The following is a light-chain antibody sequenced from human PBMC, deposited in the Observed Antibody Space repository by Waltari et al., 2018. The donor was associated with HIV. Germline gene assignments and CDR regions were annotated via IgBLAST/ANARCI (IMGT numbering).Light chain of an antibody. CDR2: DNN. J-gene: IGLJ2*01. CDR1: TPNIAKNY. V-gene: IGLV1-51*01. CDR3: GTWDTSLSAGV. Sequence: QSVLTQPPAVSAAPGQTVTIPCSGSTPNIAKNYVSWYQQLPGTAPKLPIYDNNRRSSGIPDRFSGSKSGTSATLAIAGLQTGDEADYYCGTWDTSLSAGVFGGGTKVTVL.